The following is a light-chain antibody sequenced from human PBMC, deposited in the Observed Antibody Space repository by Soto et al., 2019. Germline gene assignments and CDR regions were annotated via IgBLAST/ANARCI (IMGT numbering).Light chain of an antibody. V-gene: IGLV8-61*01. CDR3: VLYVGSGIVV. CDR1: SGSVSTSHC. J-gene: IGLJ2*01. Sequence: QAVVTQEPSFSVSPGGTVTLTCGLTSGSVSTSHCPSWYQQTPGQAPRTLIYSTDTRSSGVPERFSGSILGNKAAFTITGAQAEDESDYYCVLYVGSGIVVFGGGTKLTVL. CDR2: STD.